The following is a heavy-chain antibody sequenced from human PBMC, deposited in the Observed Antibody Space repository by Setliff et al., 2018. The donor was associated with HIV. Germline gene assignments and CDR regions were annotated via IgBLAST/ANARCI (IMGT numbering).Heavy chain of an antibody. CDR3: ARRRSSGWYHYFDY. V-gene: IGHV4-38-2*02. CDR1: GYSISSGYY. J-gene: IGHJ4*02. D-gene: IGHD6-19*01. CDR2: IYHSGST. Sequence: SETLSLTCTVSGYSISSGYYWGWIRQPPGKGLEWIGSIYHSGSTYYNPSLKSRVTISVVTSKNQFSLKLSSVTAADTAVYYCARRRSSGWYHYFDYWGQGTLVTVPQ.